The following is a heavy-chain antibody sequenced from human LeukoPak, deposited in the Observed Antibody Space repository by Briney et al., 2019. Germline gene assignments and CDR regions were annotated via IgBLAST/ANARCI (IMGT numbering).Heavy chain of an antibody. J-gene: IGHJ3*02. Sequence: PGGSLRLSCTASGFPFHTYAMHWVRQAPGKGLEWVSGIGGGDTYFAESVRGRFTISRDDSKKTVHLQMNVLRAEDTAIYYCAKDMISFNGEYDAFDIWGRGTMVTVSS. CDR2: IGGGDT. CDR1: GFPFHTYA. CDR3: AKDMISFNGEYDAFDI. D-gene: IGHD3-10*01. V-gene: IGHV3-23*01.